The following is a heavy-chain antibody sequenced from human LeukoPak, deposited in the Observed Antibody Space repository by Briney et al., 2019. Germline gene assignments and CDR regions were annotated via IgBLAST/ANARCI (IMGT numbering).Heavy chain of an antibody. CDR3: ARDHYSSGYDY. D-gene: IGHD6-19*01. CDR2: IIPIFGTA. Sequence: ASVKVSCKASEGTFSSYAISWVRQAPGQGLEWMGGIIPIFGTANYAQKFQGRVTITADKSTSTAYMELSSLRSEDTAVYYCARDHYSSGYDYWGQGTLVTVSS. V-gene: IGHV1-69*06. CDR1: EGTFSSYA. J-gene: IGHJ4*02.